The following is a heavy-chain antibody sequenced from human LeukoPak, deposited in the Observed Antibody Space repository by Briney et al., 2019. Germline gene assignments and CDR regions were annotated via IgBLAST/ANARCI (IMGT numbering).Heavy chain of an antibody. D-gene: IGHD6-6*01. CDR2: IFPSGGEI. J-gene: IGHJ4*02. CDR1: GFTFSTFA. V-gene: IGHV3-21*01. CDR3: ARVPYSSSSEDY. Sequence: GGSLRLSCAASGFTFSTFAMIWVRQPPGKGLEWVSSIFPSGGEIHYADSVRGRFTISRDNAKNSLYLQMNSLRAEDTAVYYCARVPYSSSSEDYWGQGTLVTVSS.